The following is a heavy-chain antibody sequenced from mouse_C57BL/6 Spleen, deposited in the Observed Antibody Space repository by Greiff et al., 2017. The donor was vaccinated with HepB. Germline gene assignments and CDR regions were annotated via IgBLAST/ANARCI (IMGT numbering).Heavy chain of an antibody. V-gene: IGHV1-81*01. CDR2: IYPRSGNT. J-gene: IGHJ4*01. Sequence: VQLQQSGAELARPGASVKLSCKASGYTFTSYGISWVKQRTGQGLEWIGEIYPRSGNTYYNEKFKGKATLTADNSSSTAYMELSSLKSEDSAVYFVAKYYDDPLYAMDYWGQGTSVTVSS. D-gene: IGHD2-4*01. CDR3: AKYYDDPLYAMDY. CDR1: GYTFTSYG.